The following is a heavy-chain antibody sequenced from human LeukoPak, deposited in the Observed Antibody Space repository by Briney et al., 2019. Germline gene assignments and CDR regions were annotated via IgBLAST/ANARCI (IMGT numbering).Heavy chain of an antibody. CDR2: INHSGST. D-gene: IGHD5-18*01. CDR1: GGSFSGYY. J-gene: IGHJ4*02. Sequence: PSETLSLTCAVYGGSFSGYYWSWIRQPPGKGLNWIGEINHSGSTNYNPSLKSRVTISVDTSKNHFSLKLSSVTAADTAVYYCAREGDTAILKYWGQGTLVTVSS. CDR3: AREGDTAILKY. V-gene: IGHV4-34*01.